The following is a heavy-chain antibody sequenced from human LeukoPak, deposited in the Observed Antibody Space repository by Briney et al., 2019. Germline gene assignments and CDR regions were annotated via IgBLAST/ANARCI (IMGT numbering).Heavy chain of an antibody. V-gene: IGHV4-34*01. CDR1: GGSFSGYY. J-gene: IGHJ4*02. CDR3: ARGTPPPVVVVAASLDY. Sequence: SETLSLTCAVYGGSFSGYYWSWIRQPPGKGLEWIGEINHSGSTNYNPSLKSRVTISADTSKNQFSLKLSSVTAADTAVYYCARGTPPPVVVVAASLDYWGQGTLVTVSS. D-gene: IGHD2-15*01. CDR2: INHSGST.